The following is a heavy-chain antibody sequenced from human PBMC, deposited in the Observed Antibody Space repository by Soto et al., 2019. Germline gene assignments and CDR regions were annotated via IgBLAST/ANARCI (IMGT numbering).Heavy chain of an antibody. CDR2: IFYSVSS. D-gene: IGHD2-15*01. V-gene: IGHV4-59*01. J-gene: IGHJ4*01. CDR3: ATVCRGCSSTDH. Sequence: ATLSPTCAVTDASPSRTYTASVRQPAGKGLELIGFIFYSVSSLYNPSLKGRVTFSIDTSKNLISLKLRSVTAADTAVYFCATVCRGCSSTDHWSQGTL. CDR1: DASPSRTY.